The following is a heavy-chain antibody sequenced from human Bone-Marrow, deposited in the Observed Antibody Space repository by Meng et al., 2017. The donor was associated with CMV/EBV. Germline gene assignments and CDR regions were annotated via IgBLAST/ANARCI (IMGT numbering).Heavy chain of an antibody. D-gene: IGHD5-18*01. Sequence: GESLKISCAASGFTFSSYTMNWVRQTPGKGLEWVSSISSSSSYIHYADSVKGRFTISRDNAKNTLYLQMNSLRAEDTAVYYCARIYSEPDYWGQGTLVTVSS. V-gene: IGHV3-21*01. CDR3: ARIYSEPDY. CDR1: GFTFSSYT. CDR2: ISSSSSYI. J-gene: IGHJ4*02.